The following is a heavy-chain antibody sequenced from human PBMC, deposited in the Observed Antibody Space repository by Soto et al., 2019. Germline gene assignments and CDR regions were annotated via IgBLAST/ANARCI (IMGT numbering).Heavy chain of an antibody. D-gene: IGHD6-13*01. CDR2: IYSAGGA. CDR3: ARVHSSSYYYFDY. V-gene: IGHV3-66*01. CDR1: GFTVSSYH. J-gene: IGHJ4*02. Sequence: GGSLILSCAASGFTVSSYHRSWVRQAPGKGLEWTSVIYSAGGADFADSVKGRFTISRDNSKNTLYLQMSSLRAEDTAVYYCARVHSSSYYYFDYWGQGTLVTVSS.